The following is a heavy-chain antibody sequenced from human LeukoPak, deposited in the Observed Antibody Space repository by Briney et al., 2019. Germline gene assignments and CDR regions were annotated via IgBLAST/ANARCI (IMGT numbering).Heavy chain of an antibody. V-gene: IGHV1-2*06. Sequence: ASVKVSCKASGYTFTGYYMYWVRQAPGQGLEWMGRINPNSGGTNYAQKLQGRVTMTTDTSTSTAYMELRSLRSDDTAVYYCARVVRQLWPPQAKAPHHWGQGTLVTVSS. D-gene: IGHD5-18*01. CDR2: INPNSGGT. J-gene: IGHJ5*02. CDR1: GYTFTGYY. CDR3: ARVVRQLWPPQAKAPHH.